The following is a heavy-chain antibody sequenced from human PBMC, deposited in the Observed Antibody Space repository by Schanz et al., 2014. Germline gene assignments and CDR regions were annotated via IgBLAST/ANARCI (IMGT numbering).Heavy chain of an antibody. V-gene: IGHV1-69*08. D-gene: IGHD4-17*01. CDR2: IIPILDTT. Sequence: QVQLVQSGAEVMKPGSSVKVSCKASGGTFSSSTLTWVRQAPGQGLEWMGRIIPILDTTNYAQKFQGRVTMTADKSTSTAYMELSSLRSEDTAVYYCARAPVTVGPYHYYMDVWGKGTTVTVS. CDR1: GGTFSSST. CDR3: ARAPVTVGPYHYYMDV. J-gene: IGHJ6*03.